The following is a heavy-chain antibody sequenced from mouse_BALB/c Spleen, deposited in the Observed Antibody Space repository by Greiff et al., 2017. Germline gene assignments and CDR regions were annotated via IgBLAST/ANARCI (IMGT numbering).Heavy chain of an antibody. CDR1: GYTFTSYW. Sequence: VQLVESGAELAKPGASVKMSCKASGYTFTSYWMHWVKQRPGQGLEWIGYINPSTGYTEYNQKFKDKATLTADKSSSTAYMQLSSLTSEDSAVYYCARKKGNYWYFDVWGAGTTVTVSS. V-gene: IGHV1-7*01. J-gene: IGHJ1*01. CDR3: ARKKGNYWYFDV. D-gene: IGHD2-1*01. CDR2: INPSTGYT.